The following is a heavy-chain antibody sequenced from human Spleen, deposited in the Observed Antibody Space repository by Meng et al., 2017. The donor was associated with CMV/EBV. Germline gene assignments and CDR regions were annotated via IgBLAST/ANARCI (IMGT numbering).Heavy chain of an antibody. CDR2: FFHSGDT. V-gene: IGHV4-39*01. D-gene: IGHD1-26*01. CDR1: EVSISNSSFF. J-gene: IGHJ4*02. CDR3: ARHLRGYSWPKSD. Sequence: VSEVSISNSSFFWGWIRQPPGKGLEWIGSFFHSGDTYSNPSLRSRVAMSVDTSKNQFSLRLNSVTATDTAVYYCARHLRGYSWPKSDWGQGTLVTVSS.